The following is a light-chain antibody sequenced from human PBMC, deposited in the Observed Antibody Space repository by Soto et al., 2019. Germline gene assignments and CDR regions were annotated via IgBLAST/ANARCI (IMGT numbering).Light chain of an antibody. Sequence: IQMTHSPASLSASVLYRVSITCLASRYIRTALSWYQHRPGQAPKVLICVASSLQSGVPSRFSGSGYGTDFTLTISSLQPEDFATYYCLQDYNYPWTFGQGTKVDIK. CDR1: RYIRTA. CDR3: LQDYNYPWT. J-gene: IGKJ1*01. CDR2: VAS. V-gene: IGKV1-6*01.